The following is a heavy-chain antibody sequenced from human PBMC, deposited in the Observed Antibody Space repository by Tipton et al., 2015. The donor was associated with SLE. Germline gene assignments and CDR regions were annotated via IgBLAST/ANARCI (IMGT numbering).Heavy chain of an antibody. D-gene: IGHD2-2*01. J-gene: IGHJ6*03. CDR1: GGSFSSYY. Sequence: LRLSCTVSGGSFSSYYWSWIRQPPGKGLEWIGYIYYSGSTNYNPSLKSRVTISVDTSKNQFSLKLSSVTAADTAVYYCARVPAVYYYYMDVWGKGTTVTVSS. V-gene: IGHV4-59*01. CDR3: ARVPAVYYYYMDV. CDR2: IYYSGST.